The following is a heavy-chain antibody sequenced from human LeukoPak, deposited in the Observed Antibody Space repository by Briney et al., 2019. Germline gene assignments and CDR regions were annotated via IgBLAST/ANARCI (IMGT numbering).Heavy chain of an antibody. J-gene: IGHJ4*02. CDR3: VKTFRYCSGGSCQDY. CDR1: GFTFSSYA. D-gene: IGHD2-15*01. Sequence: GGSLRLSCSASGFTFSSYAMHWVRQAPGKGLESVSVIGSNGGSIYYADSVKGRFTISRDNSKNTLYLQMSSLRAEDTAVYYCVKTFRYCSGGSCQDYWGQGTLVTVSS. CDR2: IGSNGGSI. V-gene: IGHV3-64D*06.